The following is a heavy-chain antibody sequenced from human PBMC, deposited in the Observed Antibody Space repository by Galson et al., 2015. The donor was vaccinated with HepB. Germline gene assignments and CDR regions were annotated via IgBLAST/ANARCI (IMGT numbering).Heavy chain of an antibody. Sequence: SLRLSCATSGFTFSSYAMHWVRQAPGKGLEWMAVISYDGGDKNYADSVKGRFSISRDISTNTLYLQMNSLTAEDTAVYYCAKAGPLYYYYYTMDVWGQGTTVTVSS. CDR2: ISYDGGDK. J-gene: IGHJ6*02. CDR1: GFTFSSYA. V-gene: IGHV3-30-3*02. CDR3: AKAGPLYYYYYTMDV.